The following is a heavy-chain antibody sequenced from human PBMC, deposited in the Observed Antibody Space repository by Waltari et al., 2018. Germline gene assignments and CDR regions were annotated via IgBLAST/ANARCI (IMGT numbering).Heavy chain of an antibody. D-gene: IGHD3-9*01. CDR1: GFTFSSYA. Sequence: QVQLVESGGGVVQPGRSLRRACAASGFTFSSYAMHWVRQAPGKGLEWVAVISYDGSNKYYADSVKGRFTISRDNSKNTLYLQMNSLRAEDTAVYYCARPDYDILGFDPWGQGTLVTVSS. CDR2: ISYDGSNK. J-gene: IGHJ5*02. V-gene: IGHV3-30*01. CDR3: ARPDYDILGFDP.